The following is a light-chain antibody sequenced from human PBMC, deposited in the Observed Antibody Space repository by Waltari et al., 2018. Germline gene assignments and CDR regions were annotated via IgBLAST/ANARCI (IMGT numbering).Light chain of an antibody. CDR1: SSDVGGYNY. CDR2: EVS. Sequence: QSALTQPASVSGSPGQSITISCTGTSSDVGGYNYVSWYQQHPGKAPKLMIYEVSSRPSGVSNRFSGSKSGNTASLTISGLQAEDEADYYCSSYTSSSTLIFGGGTKVTVL. V-gene: IGLV2-14*01. CDR3: SSYTSSSTLI. J-gene: IGLJ2*01.